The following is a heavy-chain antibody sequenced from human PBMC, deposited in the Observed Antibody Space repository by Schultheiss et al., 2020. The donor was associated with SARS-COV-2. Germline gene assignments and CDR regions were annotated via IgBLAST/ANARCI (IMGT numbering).Heavy chain of an antibody. CDR2: IYYSVST. V-gene: IGHV4-59*08. J-gene: IGHJ4*01. CDR3: ARHPTWYSRLFDY. D-gene: IGHD6-13*01. CDR1: GGSISSYN. Sequence: SETLSLTCTVSGGSISSYNWSWILQPPGKRLEWIGYIYYSVSTYYNPSLKSRVTISVDTSKNQFSLKLSSVTAADTVVYYCARHPTWYSRLFDYWGHGTLVTVSS.